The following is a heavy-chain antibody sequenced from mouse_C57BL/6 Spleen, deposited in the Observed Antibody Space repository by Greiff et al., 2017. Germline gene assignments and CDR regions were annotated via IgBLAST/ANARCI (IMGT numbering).Heavy chain of an antibody. V-gene: IGHV2-2*01. J-gene: IGHJ4*01. CDR1: GFPLTSYG. Sequence: QVQLQQSGPGLVQPSQSLSITCTVSGFPLTSYGVHRVRQSPGKGLEWLGVIWSGGSTDYNAAFISRLSISKDNSKGQVFFKMNSLKADDTAIDYCARTYSNYGGYYAMDYWGQGTSVTVSS. CDR3: ARTYSNYGGYYAMDY. CDR2: IWSGGST. D-gene: IGHD2-5*01.